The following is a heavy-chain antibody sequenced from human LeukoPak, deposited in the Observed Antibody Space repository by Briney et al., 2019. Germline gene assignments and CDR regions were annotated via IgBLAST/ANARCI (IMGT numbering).Heavy chain of an antibody. J-gene: IGHJ4*02. V-gene: IGHV3-23*01. CDR1: GFTLRSIV. Sequence: GGSVRLSCAASGFTLRSIVMRCVRPPPEKGLVWVSAITSGGGSTYYPGSVKGLFTISRDNSKNTLYLQRNSLRAEDTAVYYCAKPPQSRSSGSGFDYWGQGTLVTVSS. D-gene: IGHD3-22*01. CDR3: AKPPQSRSSGSGFDY. CDR2: ITSGGGST.